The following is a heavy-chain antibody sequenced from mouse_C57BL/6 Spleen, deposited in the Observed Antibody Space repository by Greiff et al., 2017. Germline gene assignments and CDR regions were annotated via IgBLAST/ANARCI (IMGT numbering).Heavy chain of an antibody. CDR2: INPSNGGT. Sequence: QVQLQQPGTELVKPGASVKLSCKASGYTFTSYWLHWVKQRPGQGLEWIGNINPSNGGTNYNEKFKSKATLTVDKSSSTAYMQLSSLTSEDSAVYYCARWGTTVEYFDYWGQGTTLTVSS. CDR3: ARWGTTVEYFDY. D-gene: IGHD1-1*01. V-gene: IGHV1-53*01. J-gene: IGHJ2*01. CDR1: GYTFTSYW.